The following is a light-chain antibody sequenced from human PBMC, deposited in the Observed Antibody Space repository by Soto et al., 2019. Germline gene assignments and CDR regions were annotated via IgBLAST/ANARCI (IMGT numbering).Light chain of an antibody. J-gene: IGKJ3*01. CDR2: DAS. V-gene: IGKV3-11*01. CDR3: LQRSNWPLT. Sequence: EIVLTQSPATLSLSPGERATLSCRTSQSISSYFVWYQQKPGQPPRVLIYDASNRATGIPVRFSGSGSGTGFTLTISSLEPEDFAVYYCLQRSNWPLTFGPGTKIDIK. CDR1: QSISSY.